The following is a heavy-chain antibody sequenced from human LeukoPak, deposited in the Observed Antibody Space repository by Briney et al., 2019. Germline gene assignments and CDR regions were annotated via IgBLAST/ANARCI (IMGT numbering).Heavy chain of an antibody. CDR2: INPSGGST. CDR1: GYTFTIYY. CDR3: ARENGDYSTALGAFDI. J-gene: IGHJ3*02. V-gene: IGHV1-46*01. Sequence: ASVNVSCKASGYTFTIYYMHWVRQAPGPGLELMGIINPSGGSTSYAQKFQGRVTMTRDTSTSTVYMELSSLRSEDTAVYYCARENGDYSTALGAFDIWGQGTMVTVSS. D-gene: IGHD4-17*01.